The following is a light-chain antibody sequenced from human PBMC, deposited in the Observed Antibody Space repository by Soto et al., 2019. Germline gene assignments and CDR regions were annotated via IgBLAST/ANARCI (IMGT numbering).Light chain of an antibody. V-gene: IGKV1-5*03. Sequence: DIQMTQSPSSLSASVGDRVTITCRASQSINIYLNWYRHKPGKAPKLLIYKASSLESGVPSRFSGSGSGTEFTLTISSLQPDDFATYYCQQYNSYSWTFGQGTKVDIK. J-gene: IGKJ1*01. CDR1: QSINIY. CDR2: KAS. CDR3: QQYNSYSWT.